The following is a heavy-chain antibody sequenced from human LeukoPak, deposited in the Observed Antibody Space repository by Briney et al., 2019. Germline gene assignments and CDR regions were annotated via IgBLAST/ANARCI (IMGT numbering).Heavy chain of an antibody. CDR1: GGSISSYY. CDR3: ARTYYYGSGSYFLRGHERTGGMDV. CDR2: IYTSGST. D-gene: IGHD3-10*01. Sequence: SETLSLTCTVSGGSISSYYWSWIRQPAGKGLEWIGRIYTSGSTNYNPSLKSRVTISVDTSKNQFSLKLSFVSAGDAAVYYCARTYYYGSGSYFLRGHERTGGMDVWGQGTTVTVSS. V-gene: IGHV4-4*07. J-gene: IGHJ6*02.